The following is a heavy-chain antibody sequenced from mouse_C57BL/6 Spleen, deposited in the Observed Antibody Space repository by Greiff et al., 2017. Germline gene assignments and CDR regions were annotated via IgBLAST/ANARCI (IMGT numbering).Heavy chain of an antibody. CDR1: GFSLTSYG. J-gene: IGHJ1*03. Sequence: VQLVESGPGLVQPSQSLSITCTVSGFSLTSYGVHWVRQSPGKGLEWLGVIWSGGSTDYNDAFISRLSISKDNSKSQVFFKRNSLQADDTAIYYCAKGVNSYWYFDFWGTGTSVTVSS. D-gene: IGHD1-3*01. V-gene: IGHV2-2*01. CDR3: AKGVNSYWYFDF. CDR2: IWSGGST.